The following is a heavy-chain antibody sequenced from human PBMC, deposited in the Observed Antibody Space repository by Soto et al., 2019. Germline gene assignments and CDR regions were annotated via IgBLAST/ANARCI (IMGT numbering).Heavy chain of an antibody. CDR3: ARDTKYYDFWSGYLDYFDY. J-gene: IGHJ4*02. CDR2: IWYDGSNK. V-gene: IGHV3-33*01. CDR1: GFTFSSYG. D-gene: IGHD3-3*01. Sequence: ESGGGVVQPGRSLRLSCAASGFTFSSYGMHWVRQAPGKGLEWVAVIWYDGSNKYYADSVKGRFTISRDNSKNTLYLQMNSLRAEDTAVYYCARDTKYYDFWSGYLDYFDYWGQGTLVTVSS.